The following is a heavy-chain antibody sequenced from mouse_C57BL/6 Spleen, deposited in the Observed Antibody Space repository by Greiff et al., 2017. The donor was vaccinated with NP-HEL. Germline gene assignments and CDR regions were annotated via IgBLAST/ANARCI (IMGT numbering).Heavy chain of an antibody. Sequence: QVQLQQSGAELARPGASVKLSCKASGYTFTSYGISWVKQRTGQGLEWIGEIYPRSGNTYYNEKFKGKATLTADKSSSTAYMELRSLTSEDSAVYFCAREGGLRERAWFAYWGQGTLVTVSA. V-gene: IGHV1-81*01. J-gene: IGHJ3*01. CDR2: IYPRSGNT. CDR1: GYTFTSYG. D-gene: IGHD2-2*01. CDR3: AREGGLRERAWFAY.